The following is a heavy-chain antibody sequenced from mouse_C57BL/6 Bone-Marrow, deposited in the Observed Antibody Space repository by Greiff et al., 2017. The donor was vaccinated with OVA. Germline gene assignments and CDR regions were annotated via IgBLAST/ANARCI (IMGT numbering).Heavy chain of an antibody. CDR1: GYTFTSYG. D-gene: IGHD2-3*01. Sequence: QVQLQQSGAELARPGASVKLSCKASGYTFTSYGISWVKQRNGQGLEWIGEIYPRSGNTYYNEKFKGKATLTADKSSSTAYMELRSLTSEDSAVYFCARSGDGYWLDYWGQGTTLTVSS. CDR2: IYPRSGNT. V-gene: IGHV1-81*01. CDR3: ARSGDGYWLDY. J-gene: IGHJ2*01.